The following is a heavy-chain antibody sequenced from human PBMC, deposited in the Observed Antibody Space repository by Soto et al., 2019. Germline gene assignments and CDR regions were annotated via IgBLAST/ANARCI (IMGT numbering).Heavy chain of an antibody. V-gene: IGHV3-23*01. CDR3: AKDTRIAVAFSNFDY. Sequence: GGSLRLSCAASGFTFSSYAMSWVRQAPGKGLEWVSAISGSGGSTYYADSVKGRFTISRDNSKNTLYLQMNSLRAEDTAVYYCAKDTRIAVAFSNFDYWGQGTLVTVSS. J-gene: IGHJ4*02. CDR2: ISGSGGST. D-gene: IGHD6-19*01. CDR1: GFTFSSYA.